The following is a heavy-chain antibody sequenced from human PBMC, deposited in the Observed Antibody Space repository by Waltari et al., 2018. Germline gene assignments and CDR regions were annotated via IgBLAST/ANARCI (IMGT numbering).Heavy chain of an antibody. D-gene: IGHD6-6*01. J-gene: IGHJ3*02. V-gene: IGHV3-53*01. CDR1: GFTVSNNY. CDR2: IYSGGTT. Sequence: EVQLVESGGGLMQPGGSLRLSCAASGFTVSNNYMSWVRQAPGKGLEWVSVIYSGGTTHYADSVKGRFTISRDNSKNTLYLQMNSLRAEDTAVYYCATEVARHDAFDIWGQGTMVTVSS. CDR3: ATEVARHDAFDI.